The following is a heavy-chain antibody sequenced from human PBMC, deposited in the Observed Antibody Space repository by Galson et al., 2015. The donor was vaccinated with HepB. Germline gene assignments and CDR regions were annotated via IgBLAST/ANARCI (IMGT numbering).Heavy chain of an antibody. D-gene: IGHD6-13*01. Sequence: CAISGDSVSSNSAAWNWIRQSPSRGLEWLGRTYYRSKWYNDYAVSVKSRITINPDTSKNQFSLQLNSVTPEDTAVYYCAKGGRRSSSRYNSMVYWGQGTLVTVSS. CDR2: TYYRSKWYN. J-gene: IGHJ4*02. V-gene: IGHV6-1*01. CDR1: GDSVSSNSAA. CDR3: AKGGRRSSSRYNSMVY.